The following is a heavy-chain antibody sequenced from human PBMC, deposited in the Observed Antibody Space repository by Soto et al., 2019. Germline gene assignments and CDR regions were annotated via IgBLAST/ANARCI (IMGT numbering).Heavy chain of an antibody. CDR3: AKDTNSYGYYYFDY. CDR2: ISWNSGSI. CDR1: GFTFDDYA. Sequence: GGSLRLSCAASGFTFDDYAMHWVRQAPGKGLEWVSGISWNSGSIGYADSVKGRFTISRDNAKNSLYLQMNSLRAEDTALYYCAKDTNSYGYYYFDYWGQGTLVTAPQ. D-gene: IGHD5-18*01. V-gene: IGHV3-9*01. J-gene: IGHJ4*02.